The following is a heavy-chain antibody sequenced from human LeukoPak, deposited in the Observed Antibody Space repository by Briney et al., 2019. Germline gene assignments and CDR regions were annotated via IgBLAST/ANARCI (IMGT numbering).Heavy chain of an antibody. CDR3: AREMRWRLRKDPDYYGMDV. CDR2: INPNSGGT. CDR1: GYTFTGYY. Sequence: ASVKVSCKASGYTFTGYYMHWVRQAPGQGLEWMGWINPNSGGTNYAQKFQGRVTMTRDTSISTAYMELSRLRSDDTAVYYCAREMRWRLRKDPDYYGMDVWGQGTTVTVSS. J-gene: IGHJ6*02. D-gene: IGHD4-17*01. V-gene: IGHV1-2*02.